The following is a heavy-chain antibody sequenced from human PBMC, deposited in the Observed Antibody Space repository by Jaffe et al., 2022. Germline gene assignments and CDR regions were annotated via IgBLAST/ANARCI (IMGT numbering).Heavy chain of an antibody. V-gene: IGHV1-46*01. CDR1: GYTFTNYL. CDR3: VREKEGGTFDY. J-gene: IGHJ4*02. D-gene: IGHD1-1*01. Sequence: QVQLVQSGAEVKKPGASVKVSCKASGYTFTNYLMHWVRQAPGQGLEWMGIINPRDSGTAYAQKFQGRVTLTSDTSTSTVYMDLSTLRSEDMAVYYCVREKEGGTFDYWGQGTLVTVSS. CDR2: INPRDSGT.